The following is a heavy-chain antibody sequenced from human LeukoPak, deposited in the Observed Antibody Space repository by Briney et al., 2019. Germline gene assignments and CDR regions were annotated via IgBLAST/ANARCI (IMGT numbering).Heavy chain of an antibody. CDR1: GFTFGSYW. CDR3: ARCNYYDSSRHPTSFEN. Sequence: GGSLRLSCAASGFTFGSYWMTWVRQAPGKGLELVANIKEDESEKYYVDSVRGRFTISRDNAKNSLYLQMNSLRAEDTAVYYCARCNYYDSSRHPTSFENWGQGTLVTVSS. D-gene: IGHD3-22*01. V-gene: IGHV3-7*01. CDR2: IKEDESEK. J-gene: IGHJ4*02.